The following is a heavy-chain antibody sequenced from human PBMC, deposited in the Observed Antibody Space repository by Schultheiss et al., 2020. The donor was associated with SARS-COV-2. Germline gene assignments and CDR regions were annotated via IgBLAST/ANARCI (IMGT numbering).Heavy chain of an antibody. CDR2: ISSSSSTI. CDR1: GFTFSSYS. J-gene: IGHJ6*02. D-gene: IGHD1-7*01. Sequence: GESLKISCAASGFTFSSYSMNWVRQAPGKGLEWVSYISSSSSTIYYADSVKGRFTISRDNAKNSPYLQMNSLRDEDTAVYYCARDGRNWNYVLVLHGMDVWGQGTTVTVSS. CDR3: ARDGRNWNYVLVLHGMDV. V-gene: IGHV3-48*02.